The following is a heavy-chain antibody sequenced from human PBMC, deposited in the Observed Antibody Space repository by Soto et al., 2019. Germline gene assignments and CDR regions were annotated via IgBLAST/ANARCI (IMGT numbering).Heavy chain of an antibody. V-gene: IGHV2-70*01. CDR1: GFSLSTSGMC. J-gene: IGHJ4*02. CDR3: ARTNYVWGSYRVFDY. CDR2: IDWDDDK. Sequence: SGPTLVNPTQTLTLTCTFSGFSLSTSGMCVSWIRQPPGKALEWLALIDWDDDKYYSTSLKTRLTISKDTSKTQVVLTMTNMDPVDTATYYCARTNYVWGSYRVFDYWGQGTLVTVSS. D-gene: IGHD3-16*02.